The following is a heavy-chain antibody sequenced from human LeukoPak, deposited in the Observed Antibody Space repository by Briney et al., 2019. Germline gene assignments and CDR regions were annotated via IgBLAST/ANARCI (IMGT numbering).Heavy chain of an antibody. Sequence: ASVKVSRKASGYTFTDYYIHWVRQAPGQGLEWMGRINPNSGGTNYAQKFQGRATMTRDTSITTAYMELSSLRSNDAAVYYCARGLPGSFDPWGQGALVTVSS. J-gene: IGHJ5*02. CDR1: GYTFTDYY. D-gene: IGHD1-1*01. CDR3: ARGLPGSFDP. CDR2: INPNSGGT. V-gene: IGHV1-2*06.